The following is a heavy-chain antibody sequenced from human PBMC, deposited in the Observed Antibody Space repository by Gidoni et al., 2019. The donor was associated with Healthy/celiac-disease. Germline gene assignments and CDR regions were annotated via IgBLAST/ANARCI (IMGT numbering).Heavy chain of an antibody. CDR3: ARGSSRGFDY. J-gene: IGHJ4*02. V-gene: IGHV1-2*02. CDR1: GYTFTGYY. Sequence: QVQLVQSGAVAKKPGASVTVSCKTSGYTFTGYYMHWVRQAPGQGLEWMGWINPNSGSTNYAQKFQGRVTMTRDTSISTAYMELSRLRSDDTAVYYCARGSSRGFDYWGQGTLVTVSS. CDR2: INPNSGST.